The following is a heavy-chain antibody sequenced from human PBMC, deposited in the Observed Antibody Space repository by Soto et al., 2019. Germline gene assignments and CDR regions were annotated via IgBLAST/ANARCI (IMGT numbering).Heavy chain of an antibody. D-gene: IGHD2-8*02. J-gene: IGHJ6*02. CDR3: ARDQMAGKGYWYGMDV. V-gene: IGHV1-46*03. CDR2: INPSIGST. CDR1: GYTFTSHY. Sequence: QVQLVQSGAEVKKPGASVKVSCKASGYTFTSHYMHWVRQAPGQGLEWMGIINPSIGSTSFAQQFQGRVTMTRDTSTSTVYMELSSLRSEDPAVYYCARDQMAGKGYWYGMDVWGQGNTVTVSS.